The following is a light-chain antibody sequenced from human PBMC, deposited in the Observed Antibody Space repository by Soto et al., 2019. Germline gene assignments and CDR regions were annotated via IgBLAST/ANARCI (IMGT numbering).Light chain of an antibody. CDR3: QQYGSSPKIT. CDR1: QSVSSSY. V-gene: IGKV3-20*01. CDR2: GAS. J-gene: IGKJ5*01. Sequence: EIVLTQSPGTLSLSPGERATLSCRASQSVSSSYLAWDQQKPGQAPRLLIYGASSRATGIPDRFSVSGSGTDFTLTISRLEPEDFAVYYCQQYGSSPKITFGQGTRLESK.